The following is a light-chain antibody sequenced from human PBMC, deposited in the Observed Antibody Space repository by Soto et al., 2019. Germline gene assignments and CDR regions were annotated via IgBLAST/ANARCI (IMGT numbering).Light chain of an antibody. Sequence: DIQLTQSPSFLSASVGDRVTITCRASQGLTRNLVWYQKKPGKAPNLLIYDASTLHSGVPSRFSGSGFGTEFSLTISRLQPEDFATYYCQQVKSYPLTFGGGTKVEIK. V-gene: IGKV1-9*01. CDR1: QGLTRN. CDR3: QQVKSYPLT. CDR2: DAS. J-gene: IGKJ4*01.